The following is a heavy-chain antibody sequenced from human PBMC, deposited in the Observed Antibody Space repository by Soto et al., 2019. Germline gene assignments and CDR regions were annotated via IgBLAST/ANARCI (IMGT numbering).Heavy chain of an antibody. CDR3: ATIVGAYDY. CDR2: IYYSGST. V-gene: IGHV4-59*01. D-gene: IGHD1-26*01. J-gene: IGHJ4*02. CDR1: GGSICSYY. Sequence: PSETLSLTCTVSGGSICSYYWTWLRQPAGKGLEWIGYIYYSGSTNYNPSLKSRVTISVDTSKNQFSLKLNSVTAADTAVYYCATIVGAYDYWGQGALVTVSS.